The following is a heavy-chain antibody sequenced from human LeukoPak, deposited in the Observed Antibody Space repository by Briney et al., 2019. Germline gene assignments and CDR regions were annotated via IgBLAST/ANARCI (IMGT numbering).Heavy chain of an antibody. CDR1: GFTFSSYA. CDR2: ISGSGGTT. D-gene: IGHD3-10*01. Sequence: WGSLRLSCAASGFTFSSYAMNWVRQAPGKGLEWVSAISGSGGTTYYADSVKGRFTISRDNSKNTLYLQMNSLRAEDTAVYYCAKDGEILWFGELYFDYWGQGTLVTVSS. CDR3: AKDGEILWFGELYFDY. J-gene: IGHJ4*02. V-gene: IGHV3-23*01.